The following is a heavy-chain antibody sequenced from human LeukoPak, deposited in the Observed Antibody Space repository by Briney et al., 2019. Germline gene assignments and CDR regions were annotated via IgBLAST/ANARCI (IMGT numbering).Heavy chain of an antibody. Sequence: GGSLRLSCAASGFTFSSYAMHWVRQAPGKGLEWVAVISYDGSNKYYADSVKGRFTISRDNSKNTLYLQMNSLRAEDTAVYYCARYYGSGSLQDGMDVWGQGTTVTVSS. CDR3: ARYYGSGSLQDGMDV. CDR2: ISYDGSNK. CDR1: GFTFSSYA. J-gene: IGHJ6*02. V-gene: IGHV3-30-3*01. D-gene: IGHD3-10*01.